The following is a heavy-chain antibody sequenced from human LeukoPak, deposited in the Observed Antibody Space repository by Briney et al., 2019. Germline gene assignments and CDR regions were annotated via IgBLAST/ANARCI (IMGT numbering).Heavy chain of an antibody. CDR1: GGSISSYY. CDR2: IYTSGST. V-gene: IGHV4-4*07. D-gene: IGHD3/OR15-3a*01. Sequence: SETLSLTCTVSGGSISSYYWSWIRQPAGKGLEWIGRIYTSGSTNYNPSPKSRVTMSVDTSKNQFSLNLSSVTAADTAVYYCAREGLGRTGSGAFDIWGQGTMVTVSS. J-gene: IGHJ3*02. CDR3: AREGLGRTGSGAFDI.